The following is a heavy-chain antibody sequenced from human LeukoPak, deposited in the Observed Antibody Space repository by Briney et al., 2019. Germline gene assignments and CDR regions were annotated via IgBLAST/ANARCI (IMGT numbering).Heavy chain of an antibody. CDR3: ARPGLGAAPTDYYYGMDV. V-gene: IGHV1-69*13. D-gene: IGHD1-26*01. CDR2: IIPIFGTA. CDR1: GGTFSSYA. J-gene: IGHJ6*02. Sequence: SVKVSCKASGGTFSSYAISWVRQAPGQGLEWMGGIIPIFGTANYAQKFQGRVTITADESTSTAYRELSSLRSEDTAVYYCARPGLGAAPTDYYYGMDVWGQGTTVTVSS.